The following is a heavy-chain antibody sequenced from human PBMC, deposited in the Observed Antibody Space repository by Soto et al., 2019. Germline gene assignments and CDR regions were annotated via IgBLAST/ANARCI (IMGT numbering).Heavy chain of an antibody. CDR3: ASAAVTGTAGLDF. Sequence: QVLRLQSGPEVKKPGASVKVSCKASGYTFSGFYMHWVRQAPGQGLVWMGWINPNSGGTKSAEKFQGRVTMTRDTSISTAYMELSRLTSDDTAVYYCASAAVTGTAGLDFWGQGTQVTVSS. CDR2: INPNSGGT. CDR1: GYTFSGFY. J-gene: IGHJ4*02. V-gene: IGHV1-2*02. D-gene: IGHD6-19*01.